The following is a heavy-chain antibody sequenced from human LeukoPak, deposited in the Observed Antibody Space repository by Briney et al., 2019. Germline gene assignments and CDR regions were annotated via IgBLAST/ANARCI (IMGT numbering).Heavy chain of an antibody. CDR1: GFTFSGYG. Sequence: PGRSLRLSCAASGFTFSGYGMHWVRQAPGKGLEWVAVIWYDGSNKYYADSVKGRFTISRDNSKNTLYPQMNSLRAEDTAVYYCARERDYSSYGMDVWGQGTTVTVSS. J-gene: IGHJ6*02. V-gene: IGHV3-33*01. D-gene: IGHD4-4*01. CDR3: ARERDYSSYGMDV. CDR2: IWYDGSNK.